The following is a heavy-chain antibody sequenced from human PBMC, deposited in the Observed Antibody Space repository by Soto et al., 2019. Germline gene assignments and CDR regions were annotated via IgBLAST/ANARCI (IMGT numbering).Heavy chain of an antibody. J-gene: IGHJ5*01. CDR2: IYYNGNT. D-gene: IGHD6-19*01. CDR1: GGSMGSLY. V-gene: IGHV4-59*11. Sequence: SETLSLTCPVSGGSMGSLYWSWIRQPPGKGLEWVGHIYYNGNTDYNPSLKSRVTMSVDTSKNQFSLKLTSVTAADTAVYFCARGGWSVDSWGRGILVTVSS. CDR3: ARGGWSVDS.